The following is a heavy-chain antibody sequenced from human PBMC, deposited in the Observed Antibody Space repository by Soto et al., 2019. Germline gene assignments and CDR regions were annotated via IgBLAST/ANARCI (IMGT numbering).Heavy chain of an antibody. CDR1: GFTFSSYS. CDR3: ARGHSYDFWSGYHTNYFDY. CDR2: ISSSSSYI. V-gene: IGHV3-21*01. J-gene: IGHJ4*02. Sequence: EVQLVESGGGLVKPGGSLRLSCAASGFTFSSYSMNWVRQAPGKGLEWVSSISSSSSYIYYADSVKGRFTISRDNAKNSLHLQMNSLRAEDTAVYYCARGHSYDFWSGYHTNYFDYWGQGTLVTVSS. D-gene: IGHD3-3*01.